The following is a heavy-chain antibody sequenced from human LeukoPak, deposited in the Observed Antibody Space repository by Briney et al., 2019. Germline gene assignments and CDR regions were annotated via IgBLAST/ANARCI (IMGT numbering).Heavy chain of an antibody. V-gene: IGHV1-8*01. D-gene: IGHD3-10*01. CDR1: GYTFTSYD. CDR3: ARVLWFGGTFDY. J-gene: IGHJ4*02. Sequence: ASVKVSCKASGYTFTSYDINWVRQATGQGLEWMGWMNPNSGNTGYAQKFQGRVTMTRNTSISTAYMELSSLRSEDTAVYYCARVLWFGGTFDYWGQGTLVTVSS. CDR2: MNPNSGNT.